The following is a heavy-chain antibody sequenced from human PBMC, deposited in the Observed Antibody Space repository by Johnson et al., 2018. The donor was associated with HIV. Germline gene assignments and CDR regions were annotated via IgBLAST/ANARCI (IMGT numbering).Heavy chain of an antibody. CDR1: GFTVSSNE. CDR2: ISGGST. Sequence: VQLVESGGGVVQPGGSLRLSCAASGFTVSSNEMSWVRQAPGKGLEWVSSISGGSTYYADSVKGRFTISRDNSKNTLYLQMNSLKDEDTAVYYCTRGGPYRNSKFVFDILGQGTLVTVSS. CDR3: TRGGPYRNSKFVFDI. J-gene: IGHJ3*02. D-gene: IGHD4-11*01. V-gene: IGHV3-38-3*01.